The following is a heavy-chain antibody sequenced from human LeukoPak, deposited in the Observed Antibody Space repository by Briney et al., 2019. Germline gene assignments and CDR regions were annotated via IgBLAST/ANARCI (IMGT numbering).Heavy chain of an antibody. CDR2: ISSSTSYI. D-gene: IGHD4-11*01. Sequence: GGSLRLSCAASGFTFSSYNMNWVRQAPGKGLKWVSSISSSTSYIYYADSVKGRFTISRDNAKNSLYLQMNSLRAEDTAVYYCARLQENWFDPWGQGTLVTVSS. CDR1: GFTFSSYN. V-gene: IGHV3-21*01. CDR3: ARLQENWFDP. J-gene: IGHJ5*02.